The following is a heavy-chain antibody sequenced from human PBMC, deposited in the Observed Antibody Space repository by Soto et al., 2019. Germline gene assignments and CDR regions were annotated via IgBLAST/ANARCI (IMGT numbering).Heavy chain of an antibody. V-gene: IGHV3-30*18. CDR3: AKGWPGYSSGWFAFDI. D-gene: IGHD6-19*01. CDR1: GFTFSDYG. J-gene: IGHJ3*02. CDR2: ISYEGSNK. Sequence: LRLSCAASGFTFSDYGMHWVRQAPGKGLEWVAAISYEGSNKYYADSVQGRFTTSRDNSKNAVYLHMNSLRAEDTAVYFCAKGWPGYSSGWFAFDIWGQGTMVTVSS.